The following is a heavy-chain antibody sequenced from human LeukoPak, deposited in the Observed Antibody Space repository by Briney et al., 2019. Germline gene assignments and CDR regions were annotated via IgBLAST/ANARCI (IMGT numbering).Heavy chain of an antibody. D-gene: IGHD3-22*01. CDR1: GYTFTGYY. J-gene: IGHJ4*02. CDR2: INPKSGGT. Sequence: ASVKVSCKASGYTFTGYYMHWVRQAPGQGLEWMGRINPKSGGTNYAQKFQGRVTITRDTAISTAYMELSRLRSDDTAVYYCAREVHSSGYGYWGQGTLVTVSS. V-gene: IGHV1-2*06. CDR3: AREVHSSGYGY.